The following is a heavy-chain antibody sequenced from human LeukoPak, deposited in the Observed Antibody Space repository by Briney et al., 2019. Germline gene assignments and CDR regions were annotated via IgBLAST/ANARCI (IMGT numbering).Heavy chain of an antibody. Sequence: GGSLRLSCAASGFTFSSYAMHWVRQAPGTGLEWVAVISYDGSNKYYADSVKGRFTISRDNSKNTLYLQMNSLRAEDTAVYYCARDRGYDILTGYTDYWGQGTLVTVSS. CDR2: ISYDGSNK. D-gene: IGHD3-9*01. J-gene: IGHJ4*02. V-gene: IGHV3-30-3*01. CDR3: ARDRGYDILTGYTDY. CDR1: GFTFSSYA.